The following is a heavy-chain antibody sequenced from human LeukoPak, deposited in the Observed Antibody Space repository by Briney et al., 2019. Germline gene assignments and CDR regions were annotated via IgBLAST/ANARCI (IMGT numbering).Heavy chain of an antibody. Sequence: PSGTLSLTCAVSGGSISTSDWWSWVRQSPGKGLEWIGEIYHTGSANYNPSLKSRVTISMDESNNQFSLNLNSVTAADTAVYYCARAISSGWFEWGQGTLVTVSS. CDR1: GGSISTSDW. V-gene: IGHV4-4*02. CDR3: ARAISSGWFE. CDR2: IYHTGSA. J-gene: IGHJ4*02. D-gene: IGHD6-19*01.